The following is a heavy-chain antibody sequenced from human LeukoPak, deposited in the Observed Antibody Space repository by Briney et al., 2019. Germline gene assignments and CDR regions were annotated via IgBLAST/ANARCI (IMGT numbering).Heavy chain of an antibody. V-gene: IGHV5-51*01. Sequence: GESLKISCKGSGYSFTSYWIGWVRQMPGKGLEWMGFIFPGDSDTRYSPSFQGRVTISADKSISTAYLQWSSLKASDTAMYFCARQHRAYYDSSGYSAGDAFDIWGQGTMVTVSS. CDR2: IFPGDSDT. CDR3: ARQHRAYYDSSGYSAGDAFDI. D-gene: IGHD3-22*01. CDR1: GYSFTSYW. J-gene: IGHJ3*02.